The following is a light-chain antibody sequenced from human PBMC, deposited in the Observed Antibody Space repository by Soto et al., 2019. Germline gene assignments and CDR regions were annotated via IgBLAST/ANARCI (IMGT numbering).Light chain of an antibody. CDR3: QQRSNWPPSIT. V-gene: IGKV3-11*01. Sequence: EIVLTQSPVTVSLSPGQRATLSCRASQSVSSYLAWYQHKPGQAPRLLIYDASNRATGIPARFSGSGSGTDFTLTISSLEPEDFAFYYCQQRSNWPPSITLGQGTRLEIK. CDR2: DAS. J-gene: IGKJ5*01. CDR1: QSVSSY.